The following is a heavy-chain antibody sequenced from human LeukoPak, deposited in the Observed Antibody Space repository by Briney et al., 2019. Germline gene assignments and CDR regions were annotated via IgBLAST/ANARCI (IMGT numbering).Heavy chain of an antibody. Sequence: ASVKVSCKTSGGTFSSYAINWVRQAPGQRLEWMGSINAGNGNTKYSQKFQGRVTITRDTSASTAYMELSSLRSEDTAVYYCARAPIAGDAFDIWGQGTMVTVSS. V-gene: IGHV1-3*01. CDR1: GGTFSSYA. CDR2: INAGNGNT. D-gene: IGHD6-13*01. CDR3: ARAPIAGDAFDI. J-gene: IGHJ3*02.